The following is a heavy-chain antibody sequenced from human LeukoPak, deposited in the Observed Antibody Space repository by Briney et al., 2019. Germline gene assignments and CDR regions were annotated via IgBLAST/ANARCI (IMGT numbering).Heavy chain of an antibody. Sequence: GGSLRLSCAASGFTFSSYAMTWVRQAPGKGLEWVSVIGGSGTSTHAADSVKGRFTISRDNSKNTLYLQMNSLRAEDTAVYYCNYGMDVWGQGTTVTVSS. CDR1: GFTFSSYA. V-gene: IGHV3-23*01. CDR3: NYGMDV. J-gene: IGHJ6*02. CDR2: IGGSGTST.